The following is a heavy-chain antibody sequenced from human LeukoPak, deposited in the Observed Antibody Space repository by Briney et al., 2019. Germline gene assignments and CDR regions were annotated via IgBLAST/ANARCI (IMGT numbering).Heavy chain of an antibody. CDR3: ASPIGYYDILTGYFDSYYFDY. Sequence: SETLPLTCAVSGGSISSSNWWSWVRPPPGKGLEWIGEIYHSGSTNYNPSLKSRVTISVDTSKNQFSLKLSSVTAADTAVYYCASPIGYYDILTGYFDSYYFDYWGQGTLVTVSS. J-gene: IGHJ4*02. V-gene: IGHV4-4*02. CDR1: GGSISSSNW. CDR2: IYHSGST. D-gene: IGHD3-9*01.